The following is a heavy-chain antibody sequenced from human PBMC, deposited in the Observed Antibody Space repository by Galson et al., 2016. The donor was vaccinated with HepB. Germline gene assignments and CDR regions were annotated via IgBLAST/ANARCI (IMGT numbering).Heavy chain of an antibody. J-gene: IGHJ5*02. CDR3: GRPTTHNWFDP. D-gene: IGHD5-12*01. Sequence: LRLSCAASGFTFSSYSMNWVRQAPGKGLEWLSYISSTSDTIYYADSVRGRFTISRDNAKNSLYLQMNNLRDEDTAVYYCGRPTTHNWFDPWGQGALVTVSS. V-gene: IGHV3-48*02. CDR1: GFTFSSYS. CDR2: ISSTSDTI.